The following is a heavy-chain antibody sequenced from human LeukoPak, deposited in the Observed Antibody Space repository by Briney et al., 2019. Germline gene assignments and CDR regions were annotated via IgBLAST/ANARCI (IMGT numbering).Heavy chain of an antibody. Sequence: SVKVSCKASGGTFSSYAISWVRQAPGQGLEWMGGIIPIFGTANYAQKFQGRVTITADESTSTAYMELSSLRSEDTAVYYCARGLGGYDPRFYFDYWGQGTLVTVSS. V-gene: IGHV1-69*01. CDR1: GGTFSSYA. CDR2: IIPIFGTA. CDR3: ARGLGGYDPRFYFDY. D-gene: IGHD5-12*01. J-gene: IGHJ4*02.